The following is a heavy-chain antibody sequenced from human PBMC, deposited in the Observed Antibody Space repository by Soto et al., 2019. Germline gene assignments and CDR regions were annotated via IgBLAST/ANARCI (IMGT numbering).Heavy chain of an antibody. D-gene: IGHD6-13*01. CDR1: GGTFSSYA. Sequence: QVQLVQSGAEVKKPGSSVKVSCKASGGTFSSYAISWVRQAPGQGLEWMGGIIPIFGTANYAQKFQGRVTITADESTSTAYMELSSLRSEDTAVYYCARPYSSGWYDYYYYGMDVWGQGPTVTVSS. V-gene: IGHV1-69*01. CDR3: ARPYSSGWYDYYYYGMDV. J-gene: IGHJ6*02. CDR2: IIPIFGTA.